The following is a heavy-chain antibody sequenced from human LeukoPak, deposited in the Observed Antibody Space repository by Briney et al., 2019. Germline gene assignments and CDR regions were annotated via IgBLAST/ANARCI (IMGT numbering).Heavy chain of an antibody. J-gene: IGHJ4*01. CDR3: VRGSSSTSWYFDY. Sequence: SQTLSLTCAISGDSVSSNSATWTWIRQSPLRGLERLGRTYYRSKWYNEYAVSVKSRITINPDTSKNQFSPQLNSVTPEDTAVYYCVRGSSSTSWYFDYWGQGTLVTVSS. CDR1: GDSVSSNSAT. CDR2: TYYRSKWYN. D-gene: IGHD2-2*01. V-gene: IGHV6-1*01.